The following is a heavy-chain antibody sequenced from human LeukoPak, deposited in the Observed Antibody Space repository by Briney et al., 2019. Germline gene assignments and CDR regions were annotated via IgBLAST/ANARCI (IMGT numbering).Heavy chain of an antibody. V-gene: IGHV3-21*01. CDR3: ASSGSYRFDY. CDR2: ISSSSSYI. D-gene: IGHD1-26*01. Sequence: GGSLRLSCVASGFTFSSYSMNWVRQAPGKGLEWVSSISSSSSYIYYADSVKGRLTISRDNAKNSLYLQMNSLRDEDTAVYYCASSGSYRFDYWGQGTLVTVSS. J-gene: IGHJ4*02. CDR1: GFTFSSYS.